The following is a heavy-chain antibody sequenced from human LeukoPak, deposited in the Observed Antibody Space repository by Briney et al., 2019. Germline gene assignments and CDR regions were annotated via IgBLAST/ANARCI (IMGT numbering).Heavy chain of an antibody. Sequence: ASETLSLTCAVYGVSFSGYYWNWIRQPPGKGLEWIGEINHGGSTNYNPSLKSRVTISVDTSKNQFSLKLRSVTAADTAVYYCARYYDILTGYYAIDYWGQGALVTVSS. J-gene: IGHJ4*02. V-gene: IGHV4-34*01. CDR3: ARYYDILTGYYAIDY. D-gene: IGHD3-9*01. CDR1: GVSFSGYY. CDR2: INHGGST.